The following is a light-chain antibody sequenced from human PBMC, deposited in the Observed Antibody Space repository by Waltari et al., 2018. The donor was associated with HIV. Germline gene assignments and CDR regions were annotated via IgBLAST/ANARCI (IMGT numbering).Light chain of an antibody. CDR1: QSVLYSSNNKNY. J-gene: IGKJ2*03. V-gene: IGKV4-1*01. CDR3: QQYYSTPYS. Sequence: DIMMTQSPDSLPVSLGERATLNSKSSQSVLYSSNNKNYLAWYQQKPGQPPKLLIYWAATRESGVPDRFSGSGSGTDFTLTISSLQAEDVAVYYCQQYYSTPYSFGQGTKLEIK. CDR2: WAA.